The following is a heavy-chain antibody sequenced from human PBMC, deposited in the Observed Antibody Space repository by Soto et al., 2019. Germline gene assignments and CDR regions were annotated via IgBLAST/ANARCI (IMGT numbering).Heavy chain of an antibody. CDR3: AREGAVAVLGPMNNWFDP. CDR1: GYTFNTYG. CDR2: ISAYDGKT. J-gene: IGHJ5*02. Sequence: GASVKVSCKTSGYTFNTYGINWVRQAPGQGLELMGWISAYDGKTTYAEKFQGRVTMTTDTSTSTAYMELSSLRSEDTAVYYCAREGAVAVLGPMNNWFDPWGQGTLVTVSS. D-gene: IGHD6-19*01. V-gene: IGHV1-18*01.